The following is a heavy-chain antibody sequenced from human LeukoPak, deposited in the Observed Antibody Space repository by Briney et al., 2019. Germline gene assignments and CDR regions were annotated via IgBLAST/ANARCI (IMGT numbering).Heavy chain of an antibody. CDR2: IWYDGSNK. CDR1: GFTFRSHW. CDR3: ARDFFVGRFDY. D-gene: IGHD2-15*01. J-gene: IGHJ4*02. Sequence: GGSLRLSCAASGFTFRSHWMSWVRQAPGKGLEWVAVIWYDGSNKYYADSVKGRFTISRDNSKNTLYLQMNSLRAEDTAVYYCARDFFVGRFDYWGQGTLVTVSS. V-gene: IGHV3-33*08.